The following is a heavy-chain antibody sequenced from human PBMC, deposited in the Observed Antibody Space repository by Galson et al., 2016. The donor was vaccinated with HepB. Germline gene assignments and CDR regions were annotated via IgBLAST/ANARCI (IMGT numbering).Heavy chain of an antibody. CDR1: WDSVSSNSAA. V-gene: IGHV6-1*01. Sequence: CAISWDSVSSNSAAWNWIRQSPSRGLEWLGRTYYRSKWYNDYAVSVKSRITINPDTSKNQFSLQLNSVTPEDTAVYYCARSQNIVVVVAATGFPDWFDPWGQGTLVTVSS. D-gene: IGHD2-15*01. CDR3: ARSQNIVVVVAATGFPDWFDP. J-gene: IGHJ5*02. CDR2: TYYRSKWYN.